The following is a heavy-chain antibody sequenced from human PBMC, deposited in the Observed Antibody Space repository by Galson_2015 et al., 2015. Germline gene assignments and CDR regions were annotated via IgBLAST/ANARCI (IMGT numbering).Heavy chain of an antibody. Sequence: SVKVSCKASGFTFTSSAVQWVRQAHGQRLEWIGWIVVGSGNTNYAQKFQERVTITRDISTSTAYMELSGLRSEDTAVYYCAADRAYSSSWYYFDYWGQGTLVTVSS. CDR2: IVVGSGNT. J-gene: IGHJ4*02. CDR3: AADRAYSSSWYYFDY. D-gene: IGHD6-13*01. V-gene: IGHV1-58*01. CDR1: GFTFTSSA.